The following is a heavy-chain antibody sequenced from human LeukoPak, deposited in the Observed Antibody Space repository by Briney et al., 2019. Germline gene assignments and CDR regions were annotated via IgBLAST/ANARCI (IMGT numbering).Heavy chain of an antibody. V-gene: IGHV4-59*01. J-gene: IGHJ6*02. Sequence: SETLSLTCTVSGGSISSYYWSWIRQPPGKGPEWIGYIYYSGSTNYNPSLKSRVTISVDTSKNQFSLKLSSVTAADTAVYYCARDGYYYGSGRYYYYGMDVWGQGTTVTVSS. CDR1: GGSISSYY. CDR2: IYYSGST. CDR3: ARDGYYYGSGRYYYYGMDV. D-gene: IGHD3-10*01.